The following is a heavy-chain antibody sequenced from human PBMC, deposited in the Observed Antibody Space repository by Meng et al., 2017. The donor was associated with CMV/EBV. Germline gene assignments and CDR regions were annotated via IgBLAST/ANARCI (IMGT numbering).Heavy chain of an antibody. D-gene: IGHD3-10*01. CDR2: IWHDGSNK. CDR3: AKDRDVFDY. J-gene: IGHJ4*02. CDR1: GFTFGSYG. V-gene: IGHV3-33*06. Sequence: RLSCAASGFTFGSYGMHWVRQAPGKGLEWVAVIWHDGSNKYYTDSVKGRFTISRDNSKNTLYLQMNSLRAEDTAVYYCAKDRDVFDYWGQGTLVTVSS.